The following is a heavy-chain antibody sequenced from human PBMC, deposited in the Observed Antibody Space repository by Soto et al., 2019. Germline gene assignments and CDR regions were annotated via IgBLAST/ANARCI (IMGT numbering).Heavy chain of an antibody. CDR2: IIPIFGTA. CDR3: ARAKVVGATTPYYGMDV. V-gene: IGHV1-69*01. D-gene: IGHD1-26*01. J-gene: IGHJ6*02. CDR1: GGTFSSYA. Sequence: QVQLVQSGAEVKKPGSSVKVSCKASGGTFSSYAISWVRQAPGQGLEWMGGIIPIFGTANYAQKFQGRVTITADESTSTAYMELSGLRSEDTAVYYCARAKVVGATTPYYGMDVWGQGTTVTVSS.